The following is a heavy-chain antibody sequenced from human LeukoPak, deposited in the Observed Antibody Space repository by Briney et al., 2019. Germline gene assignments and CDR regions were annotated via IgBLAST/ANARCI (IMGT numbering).Heavy chain of an antibody. V-gene: IGHV3-43D*03. D-gene: IGHD6-19*01. CDR2: ISWDGGST. CDR3: AKDIRPAVAGFNFDY. CDR1: GFTFDDYA. Sequence: RGSLRLSCAASGFTFDDYAMHWVRQAPGKGLEWVSLISWDGGSTYYADSVKGRFTISRDNSKNSLYLQMNSLRAEDTALYYCAKDIRPAVAGFNFDYWGQGTLVTVSS. J-gene: IGHJ4*02.